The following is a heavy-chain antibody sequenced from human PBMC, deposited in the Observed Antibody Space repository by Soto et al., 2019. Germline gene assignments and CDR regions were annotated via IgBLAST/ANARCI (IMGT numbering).Heavy chain of an antibody. V-gene: IGHV4-31*03. CDR2: IYYSGST. D-gene: IGHD3-9*01. J-gene: IGHJ4*02. Sequence: SETLSLTCTVSGGSVSSGHYYWSWIRQHPGKGLEWIGYIYYSGSTYYNPSLKSRVTISVDTSKNQFSLKLSSVTAADTAVYYCAREPYDILTGYYVGDGYFDYWGQRTLVTVSS. CDR1: GGSVSSGHYY. CDR3: AREPYDILTGYYVGDGYFDY.